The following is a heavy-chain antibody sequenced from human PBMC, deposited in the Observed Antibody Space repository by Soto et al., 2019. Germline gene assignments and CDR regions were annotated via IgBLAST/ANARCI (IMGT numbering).Heavy chain of an antibody. CDR3: ASLGAYYQALDS. D-gene: IGHD3-22*01. Sequence: QIQLQESGPGLVKPSETLSLSCTVSDGSITPNYYTWVRQPPGKGLEWIGYVYYAGTTTYNPSLKIRVSISIDTSKNEVSLKLSSVTAADTAVYYCASLGAYYQALDSWGQGTLVTVSS. V-gene: IGHV4-59*08. CDR2: VYYAGTT. CDR1: DGSITPNY. J-gene: IGHJ4*02.